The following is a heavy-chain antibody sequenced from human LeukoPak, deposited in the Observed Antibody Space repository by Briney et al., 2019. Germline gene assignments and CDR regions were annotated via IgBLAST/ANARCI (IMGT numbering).Heavy chain of an antibody. V-gene: IGHV3-23*01. CDR2: TSGRGGST. Sequence: GESLRLSCAASGFTFSNYVMTWVRQAPGKGLEWVSSTSGRGGSTYYADSVKGRFTISRDNAKNSLYLQMNSLRAEDTAVYYCASRTGSSPGGYWGQGTLVTVSS. CDR3: ASRTGSSPGGY. J-gene: IGHJ4*02. CDR1: GFTFSNYV. D-gene: IGHD6-6*01.